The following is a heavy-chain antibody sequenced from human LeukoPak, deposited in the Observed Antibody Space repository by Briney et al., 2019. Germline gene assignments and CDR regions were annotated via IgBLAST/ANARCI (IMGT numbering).Heavy chain of an antibody. Sequence: ASVKISCKASGYRFTSYYMHWVRQAPGQGLEWMGIINPSGGSPSYAQKFQGRVTMTSDTSTSTAYMELSSLRSEDTAVYYCARGPEYYYGMDVWGQGTTVTVSS. J-gene: IGHJ6*02. CDR1: GYRFTSYY. CDR3: ARGPEYYYGMDV. V-gene: IGHV1-46*01. CDR2: INPSGGSP. D-gene: IGHD1-14*01.